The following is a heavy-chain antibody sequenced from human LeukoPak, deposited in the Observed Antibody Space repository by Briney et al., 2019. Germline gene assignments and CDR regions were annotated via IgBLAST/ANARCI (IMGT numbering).Heavy chain of an antibody. D-gene: IGHD3-16*01. V-gene: IGHV3-33*06. Sequence: GGSLRLPCAASGFTLSSNQMSEVRHPPERGLEWVAVIWYDESNKYYADSVKGRVTISRDNSTNTLYLQMNSLRAEYTAVYYCAKGVITFGGVPLDYWGQGTLVTVSS. CDR2: IWYDESNK. CDR3: AKGVITFGGVPLDY. CDR1: GFTLSSNQ. J-gene: IGHJ4*02.